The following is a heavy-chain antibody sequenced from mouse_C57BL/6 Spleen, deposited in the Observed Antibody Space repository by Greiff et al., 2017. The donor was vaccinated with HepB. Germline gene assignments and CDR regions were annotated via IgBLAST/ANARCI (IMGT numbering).Heavy chain of an antibody. CDR3: ARGSYGSSGYFDV. V-gene: IGHV1-82*01. CDR2: IYPGDGDT. D-gene: IGHD1-1*01. J-gene: IGHJ1*03. CDR1: GYAFSSSW. Sequence: QVQLQQSGPELVKPGASVKICCKASGYAFSSSWMNWVKQRPGKGLEWIGRIYPGDGDTNYNGKFKGKATLTADKSSSTAYMQLSSLTSEDSAVYFCARGSYGSSGYFDVWGTGTTVTVSS.